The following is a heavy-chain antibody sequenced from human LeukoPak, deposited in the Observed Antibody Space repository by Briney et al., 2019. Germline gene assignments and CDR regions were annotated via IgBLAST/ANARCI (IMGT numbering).Heavy chain of an antibody. V-gene: IGHV4-59*12. D-gene: IGHD5-24*01. J-gene: IGHJ3*02. Sequence: SETLSLTCTVYSGSISDYYWNWIRQPPGKGLEWIGYVYYSGSTNYNPSLKSRVTISMDTSKNQFSLKLSSVTAADTAVYYCARGEARWLQGDAFDIWGQGTMVTVSS. CDR1: SGSISDYY. CDR3: ARGEARWLQGDAFDI. CDR2: VYYSGST.